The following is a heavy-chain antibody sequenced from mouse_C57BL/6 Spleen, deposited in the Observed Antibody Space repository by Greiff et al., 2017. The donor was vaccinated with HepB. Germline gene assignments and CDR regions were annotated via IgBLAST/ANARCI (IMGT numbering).Heavy chain of an antibody. J-gene: IGHJ1*03. V-gene: IGHV1-7*01. D-gene: IGHD2-1*01. CDR2: INPSSGYT. CDR3: ATIYYGNYDDWYFDV. Sequence: QVQLQQSGAELAKPGASVKLSCKASGYTFTSYWMHWVKQRPGQGLEWIGYINPSSGYTKYNQKFKDKATLTADKSSSTAYMQLSSLTYEDSAVYYCATIYYGNYDDWYFDVWGTGTTVTVSS. CDR1: GYTFTSYW.